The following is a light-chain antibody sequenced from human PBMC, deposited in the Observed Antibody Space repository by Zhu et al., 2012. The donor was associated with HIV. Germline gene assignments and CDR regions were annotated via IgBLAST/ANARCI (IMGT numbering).Light chain of an antibody. CDR1: QSVRTN. Sequence: ETLMTQSPATLSVSPGERGTLTCRASQSVRTNLAWYQRKPGQPPRLLISRASTRATSIPARFSGSGSGTEFTLTISSLQSEDFAVYYCQQYNDWPPTFGQGTKVDIK. CDR2: RAS. V-gene: IGKV3-15*01. J-gene: IGKJ1*01. CDR3: QQYNDWPPT.